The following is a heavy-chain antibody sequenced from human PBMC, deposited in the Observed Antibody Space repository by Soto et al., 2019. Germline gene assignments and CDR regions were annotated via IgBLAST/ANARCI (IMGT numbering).Heavy chain of an antibody. V-gene: IGHV1-3*01. D-gene: IGHD6-19*01. CDR2: INAGNGNT. CDR3: ASRVAGDDAFDI. Sequence: ASVTVSCKASGYTFTSYAMHWVRQAPGQRLEWMGWINAGNGNTKYSQKFQGRVTITRDTSASTAYMELSSLRSEDTAVYYCASRVAGDDAFDIWGQGTMVTVSS. CDR1: GYTFTSYA. J-gene: IGHJ3*02.